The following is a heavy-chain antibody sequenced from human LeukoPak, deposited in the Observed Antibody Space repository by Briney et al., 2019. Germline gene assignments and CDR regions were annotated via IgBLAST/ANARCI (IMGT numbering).Heavy chain of an antibody. CDR2: IYYSGST. Sequence: GSLRLSCAASGFTFSSYAMSWIRQPPGKGLEWIGSIYYSGSTYYNPSLKSRVTISVDTSKNQFSLKLSSVTAADTAVYYCARDQGDYVWGSYLNWGQGTLVTVSS. D-gene: IGHD3-16*01. J-gene: IGHJ4*02. V-gene: IGHV4-39*07. CDR1: GFTFSSYA. CDR3: ARDQGDYVWGSYLN.